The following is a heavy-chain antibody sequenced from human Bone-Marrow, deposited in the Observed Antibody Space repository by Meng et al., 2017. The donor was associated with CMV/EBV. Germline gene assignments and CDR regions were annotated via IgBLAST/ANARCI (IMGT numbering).Heavy chain of an antibody. D-gene: IGHD6-6*01. CDR1: GFTFSSYW. Sequence: GGSLRLSCAGSGFTFSSYWMSWVRQAPGKGLEWVANIMEDGSDKYYVDSVKGRFTISRDNAKSSLYLQMNTLRAEDTAVYYCAKDRRWGSYSSSIAFDYWGQGTLVTVSS. J-gene: IGHJ4*02. CDR3: AKDRRWGSYSSSIAFDY. CDR2: IMEDGSDK. V-gene: IGHV3-7*03.